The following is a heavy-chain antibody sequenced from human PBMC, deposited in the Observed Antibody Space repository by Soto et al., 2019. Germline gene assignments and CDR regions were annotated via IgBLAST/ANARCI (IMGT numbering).Heavy chain of an antibody. CDR3: ARSYSYGSYWYFDS. CDR2: ISVSNGNT. Sequence: ASVKVSCKASGYTFSTYGVSWVRQAPGQGLEWMGWISVSNGNTNYIDNLKGRVTMTTDTSTSTAYMELWRLRSDDTAVYYCARSYSYGSYWYFDSWGQGTPVTVSS. D-gene: IGHD5-18*01. V-gene: IGHV1-18*04. CDR1: GYTFSTYG. J-gene: IGHJ4*02.